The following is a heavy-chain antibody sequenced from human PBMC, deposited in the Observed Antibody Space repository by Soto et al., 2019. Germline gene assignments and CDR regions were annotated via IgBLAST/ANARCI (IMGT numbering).Heavy chain of an antibody. CDR3: ARDPLNCSSTSCYPNNWFDP. Sequence: ASVKVSCKASGYTFTSYYMHWVRQAPGQGREWMGIINPSGGSTSYAQKFQGRVTMTRDTSTSTVYMELSSLRSEDTAVYYCARDPLNCSSTSCYPNNWFDPWGQGALVTVSS. V-gene: IGHV1-46*01. D-gene: IGHD2-2*01. CDR1: GYTFTSYY. J-gene: IGHJ5*02. CDR2: INPSGGST.